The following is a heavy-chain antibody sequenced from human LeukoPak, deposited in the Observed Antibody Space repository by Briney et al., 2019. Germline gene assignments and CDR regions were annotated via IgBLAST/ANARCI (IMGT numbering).Heavy chain of an antibody. J-gene: IGHJ3*02. V-gene: IGHV1-69*13. D-gene: IGHD3-22*01. CDR3: ARSLYYYDSSAAFDI. CDR2: IIPIFGTA. Sequence: SVKVSCKASGGTFSSYAISWVRQAPGQGLEWMGGIIPIFGTANYAQKFQGRVTITADESTSTAYMELSSVTAADTAVYYCARSLYYYDSSAAFDIWGQGTMVTVSS. CDR1: GGTFSSYA.